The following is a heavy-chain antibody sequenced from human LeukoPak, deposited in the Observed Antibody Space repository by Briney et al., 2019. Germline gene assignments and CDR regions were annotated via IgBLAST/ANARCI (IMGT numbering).Heavy chain of an antibody. D-gene: IGHD1-26*01. CDR1: GDSIGSYY. CDR2: IYYTGST. CDR3: ARETYLASGSVFDY. V-gene: IGHV4-59*01. Sequence: PSETLSLTCTVSGDSIGSYYWSWIRQPPGKGLEWLGSIYYTGSTIYNPSLKSRVTISVDTSKNQFSLKLSSVTAADTAVYYCARETYLASGSVFDYWGQGTLVTVSS. J-gene: IGHJ4*02.